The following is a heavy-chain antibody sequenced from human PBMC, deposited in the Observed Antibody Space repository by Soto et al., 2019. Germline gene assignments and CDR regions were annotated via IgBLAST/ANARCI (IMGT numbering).Heavy chain of an antibody. Sequence: QVQLVESGGGVVQPGTSLRLSCATSGFTFTNFGIHWVRQAPGKGLEWVAVTSYDGNNKYYGDSVKGRFTISRDNSKNTLYLQMDSLSVEDTAVYYCAKTQSSGWYGVDYWGQGTLVTVSS. CDR3: AKTQSSGWYGVDY. J-gene: IGHJ4*02. V-gene: IGHV3-30*18. D-gene: IGHD6-13*01. CDR1: GFTFTNFG. CDR2: TSYDGNNK.